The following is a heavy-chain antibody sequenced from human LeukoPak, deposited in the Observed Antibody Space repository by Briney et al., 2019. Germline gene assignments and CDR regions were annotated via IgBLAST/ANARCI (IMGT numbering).Heavy chain of an antibody. CDR3: ARDSTNAFDI. J-gene: IGHJ3*02. Sequence: PSETLSLMCAVCGYSISRGYDWGWLRQPPGNGLEWIGSIYHSGSTYYSPSLKRRVTISVDTSKNQFSLKLSSVTAADTAVYYCARDSTNAFDIWGQGTMVTVSS. D-gene: IGHD3-3*02. V-gene: IGHV4-38-2*02. CDR2: IYHSGST. CDR1: GYSISRGYD.